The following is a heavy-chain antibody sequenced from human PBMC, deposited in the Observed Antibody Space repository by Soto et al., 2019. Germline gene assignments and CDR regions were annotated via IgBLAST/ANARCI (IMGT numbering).Heavy chain of an antibody. V-gene: IGHV1-46*01. D-gene: IGHD2-8*01. CDR1: GYTFTSYY. J-gene: IGHJ5*02. CDR3: ARDHINRNWFDP. CDR2: INPSGGST. Sequence: QVQLVQSGAEVKKPGASVKVSCKASGYTFTSYYMHWVRQAPGQGLEWMGIINPSGGSTSYAQKFQGRVTMTRDTSTSTGYMELSSLRSEDTAVYYCARDHINRNWFDPWGQGTLVTVSS.